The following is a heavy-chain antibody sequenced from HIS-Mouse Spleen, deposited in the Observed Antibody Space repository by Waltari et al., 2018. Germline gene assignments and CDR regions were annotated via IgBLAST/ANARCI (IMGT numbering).Heavy chain of an antibody. J-gene: IGHJ4*02. CDR2: ISYDGSNK. Sequence: QVQLVESGGGVVQPGRSLRLSCAAPGFTFRSYAMHWVLEAPGKGLEWVAVISYDGSNKYYADSVKGRFTISRDNSKNTLYLQMNSLRAEDTAVYYCARASVVGSGHFDYWGQGTLVTVSS. CDR3: ARASVVGSGHFDY. V-gene: IGHV3-30-3*01. CDR1: GFTFRSYA. D-gene: IGHD6-19*01.